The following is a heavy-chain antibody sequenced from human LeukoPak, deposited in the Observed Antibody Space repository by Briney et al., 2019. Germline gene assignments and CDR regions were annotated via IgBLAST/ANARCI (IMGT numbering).Heavy chain of an antibody. CDR1: GSTFSSQP. J-gene: IGHJ4*02. Sequence: GGSLGPSFSSSGSTFSSQPIGWVPQAPGRGRGWDSAFSGGGSSTYYADSVKGRFTISRDNSKNTLYMQMNSLRAEDTAVYYCAKDLHRNIVVVVAATPFDYWGQGTLVTVSS. V-gene: IGHV3-23*01. CDR2: FSGGGSST. CDR3: AKDLHRNIVVVVAATPFDY. D-gene: IGHD2-15*01.